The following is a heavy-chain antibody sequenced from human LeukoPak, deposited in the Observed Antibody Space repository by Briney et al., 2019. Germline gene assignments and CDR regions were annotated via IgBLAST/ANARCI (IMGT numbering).Heavy chain of an antibody. D-gene: IGHD6-6*01. CDR2: IYYSGST. CDR1: GGAITIGGYY. CDR3: ARHKRQLVRRDAFDI. V-gene: IGHV4-31*03. J-gene: IGHJ3*02. Sequence: PSQTLSLTCTVSGGAITIGGYYWSWIRQHPGKGLEWIGYIYYSGSTYYNPSLKSRVTLSVDTSKNQFSLKLSSVTAADTAVYYCARHKRQLVRRDAFDIWGQGTMVTVSS.